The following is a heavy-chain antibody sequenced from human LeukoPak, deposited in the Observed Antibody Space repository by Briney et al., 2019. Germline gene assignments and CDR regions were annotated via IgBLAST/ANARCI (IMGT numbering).Heavy chain of an antibody. CDR3: ARVFDFWGAPSSYSMAS. CDR2: ISAYNGNT. J-gene: IGHJ6*03. CDR1: GYTFTSYG. V-gene: IGHV1-18*01. Sequence: ASVKVSCKASGYTFTSYGISWVRQAPGQGLEWMGWISAYNGNTNYAQKLQGRVTMTTDTSTSTAYMELRSLRSDDTAVYYCARVFDFWGAPSSYSMASGAKGPRSPSP. D-gene: IGHD3-3*01.